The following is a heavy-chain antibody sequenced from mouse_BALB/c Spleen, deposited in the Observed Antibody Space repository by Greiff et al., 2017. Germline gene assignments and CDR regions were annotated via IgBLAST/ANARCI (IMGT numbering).Heavy chain of an antibody. CDR2: ISSGGST. Sequence: DVQLQESGGGLVKPGGSLKLSCAASGFTFSSYAMSWVRQTPEKRLEWVASISSGGSTYYPDSVKGRFTISRDNARNILYLQMSSLRSEDTAMYYCARGGLSFWYFDVWGAGTTVTVSS. J-gene: IGHJ1*01. D-gene: IGHD2-2*01. CDR3: ARGGLSFWYFDV. V-gene: IGHV5-6-5*01. CDR1: GFTFSSYA.